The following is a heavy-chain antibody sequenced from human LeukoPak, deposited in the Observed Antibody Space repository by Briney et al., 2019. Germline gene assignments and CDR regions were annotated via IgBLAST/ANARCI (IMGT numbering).Heavy chain of an antibody. Sequence: SETLSLTCTVSGGSISSSSYYWGWIRQPPGKGLEWIGSIYYSGSTYYNPSLKSRVTISVDTSKNQFSLKLSSVTAADTAVYYCAREVAPIAAAVVGCWGQGTLVTVSS. J-gene: IGHJ4*02. CDR1: GGSISSSSYY. CDR3: AREVAPIAAAVVGC. V-gene: IGHV4-39*07. D-gene: IGHD6-13*01. CDR2: IYYSGST.